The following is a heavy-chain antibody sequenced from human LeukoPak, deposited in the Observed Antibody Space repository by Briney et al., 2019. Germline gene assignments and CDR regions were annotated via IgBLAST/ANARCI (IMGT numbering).Heavy chain of an antibody. CDR1: GGSFSGYY. J-gene: IGHJ6*03. CDR2: INHSGST. V-gene: IGHV4-34*01. Sequence: SETLSLTCAVYGGSFSGYYWSWIRQPPGKGLEWIGEINHSGSTNYNPSLKSRVTISVDTSKNQFSLRLSSVTAADTAVYYCARVYTGSSWDYYYYMDVWGKGTTVTVSS. CDR3: ARVYTGSSWDYYYYMDV. D-gene: IGHD6-13*01.